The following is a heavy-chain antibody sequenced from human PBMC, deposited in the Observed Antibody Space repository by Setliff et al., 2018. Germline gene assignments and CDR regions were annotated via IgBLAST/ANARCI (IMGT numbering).Heavy chain of an antibody. CDR3: ARQKSSVFQFLEWDWFDP. D-gene: IGHD3-3*01. J-gene: IGHJ5*02. Sequence: GASVKVSCKASGYTFTTYAMSWMRQAPGQGLEWMGWINTNTGNPSYAQGFTGRFVFSLDTSVSTAYLQISSLQSEDTAVYYCARQKSSVFQFLEWDWFDPWGQGTLVTVSS. V-gene: IGHV7-4-1*02. CDR1: GYTFTTYA. CDR2: INTNTGNP.